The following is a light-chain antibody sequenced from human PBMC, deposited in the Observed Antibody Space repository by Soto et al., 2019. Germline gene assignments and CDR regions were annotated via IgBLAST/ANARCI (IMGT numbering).Light chain of an antibody. CDR1: QSVRSN. CDR2: GAS. CDR3: QQYNDWPPT. J-gene: IGKJ1*01. V-gene: IGKV3-15*01. Sequence: EIVMTQSPATLYASPGERATLSCRASQSVRSNLAWYQQKPGQAPRLLIYGASTRATGIPARFSGSGSGTEFTLSIGSLQSEDFAVYYCQQYNDWPPTFGQGTKGEIK.